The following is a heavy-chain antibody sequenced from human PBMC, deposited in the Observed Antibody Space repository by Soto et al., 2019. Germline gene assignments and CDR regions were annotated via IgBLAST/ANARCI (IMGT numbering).Heavy chain of an antibody. CDR2: IYYSGST. D-gene: IGHD2-15*01. J-gene: IGHJ4*02. CDR1: GGSISSYY. Sequence: SETLSLTCTVSGGSISSYYWSWIRQPPGKGLEWIGYIYYSGSTNYNPSLKSRVTISVDTSKNQFSLKLSSVTAVDTAVYYCARVYCSGGSCYDYWGQGTLVTVSS. CDR3: ARVYCSGGSCYDY. V-gene: IGHV4-59*08.